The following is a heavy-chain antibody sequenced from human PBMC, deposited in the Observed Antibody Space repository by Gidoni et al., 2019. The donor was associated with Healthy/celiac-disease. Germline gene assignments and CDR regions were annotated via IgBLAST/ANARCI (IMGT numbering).Heavy chain of an antibody. CDR2: TSAYNGNT. CDR1: GYTFTSYG. D-gene: IGHD3-16*01. Sequence: QGQLVQSGAEGKKPGAAVKVSCNAAGYTFTSYGISWVRQAPGQGLEWMGWTSAYNGNTIYAQKLQGRVTMTTDTSTSTAYMELRSLRSDDTAVYYCARDGGDYYYYYMDVWGKGTTVTVSS. V-gene: IGHV1-18*01. CDR3: ARDGGDYYYYYMDV. J-gene: IGHJ6*03.